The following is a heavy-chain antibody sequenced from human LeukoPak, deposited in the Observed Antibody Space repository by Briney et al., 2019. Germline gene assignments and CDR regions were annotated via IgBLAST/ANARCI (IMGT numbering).Heavy chain of an antibody. CDR3: ARGQYYYDSSGYYLFQH. D-gene: IGHD3-22*01. Sequence: ASVKVSCKASGGTFSSYAISWVRQAPGQGLEWMGWISAYNGNTNYAQKLQGRVTMTTDTSTSTAYMELRSLRSDDTAVYYCARGQYYYDSSGYYLFQHWGQGTLVTVSS. CDR1: GGTFSSYA. V-gene: IGHV1-18*01. CDR2: ISAYNGNT. J-gene: IGHJ1*01.